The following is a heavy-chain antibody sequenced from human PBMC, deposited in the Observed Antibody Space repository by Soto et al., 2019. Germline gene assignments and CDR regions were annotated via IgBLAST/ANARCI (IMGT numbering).Heavy chain of an antibody. CDR3: AHRVGYVGAIDY. CDR1: GFSRSTTGAG. J-gene: IGHJ4*02. Sequence: GSGPTLVNPTQTLTLTCTFSGFSRSTTGAGVTWIRQPPGKTLEWLALIYWNDDKYYSPSLNSRLTITKDTSKNQVVLTMTNMDPVDTATYYCAHRVGYVGAIDYWGQGTLVTVSS. V-gene: IGHV2-5*01. CDR2: IYWNDDK. D-gene: IGHD1-26*01.